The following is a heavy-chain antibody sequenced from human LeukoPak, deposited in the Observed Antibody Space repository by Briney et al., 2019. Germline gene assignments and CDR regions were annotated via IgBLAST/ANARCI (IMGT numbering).Heavy chain of an antibody. J-gene: IGHJ6*03. D-gene: IGHD3-10*01. V-gene: IGHV4-4*07. CDR3: ARAVGSGSFQTYYYYMDV. Sequence: PSETLSLTCTVSGGSIIRYHWSWIRQPAGKGLEWIGRIYTSGSTNYNPSLKSRVTMSVDTSKNQFSLKLSSVTAADTAVYYCARAVGSGSFQTYYYYMDVWGKGTTVTISS. CDR2: IYTSGST. CDR1: GGSIIRYH.